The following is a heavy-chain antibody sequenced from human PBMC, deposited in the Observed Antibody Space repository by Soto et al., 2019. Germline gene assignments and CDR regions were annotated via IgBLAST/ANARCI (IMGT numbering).Heavy chain of an antibody. CDR3: ARDEIDGIAARPGYYYYYMDV. CDR2: IWYDGSNK. D-gene: IGHD6-6*01. Sequence: GGSLRLSCAASGFTFSSYGMHWVRQAPGKGLEWVAVIWYDGSNKYYADSVKGRFTISRANSKNTLYLQMNSLRAEDTAVYYCARDEIDGIAARPGYYYYYMDVWGKGTTVTVSS. V-gene: IGHV3-33*01. J-gene: IGHJ6*03. CDR1: GFTFSSYG.